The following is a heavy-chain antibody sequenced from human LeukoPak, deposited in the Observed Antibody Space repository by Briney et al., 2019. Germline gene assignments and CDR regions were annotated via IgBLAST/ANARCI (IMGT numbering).Heavy chain of an antibody. D-gene: IGHD4-17*01. CDR1: GGTFSSYA. J-gene: IGHJ6*03. Sequence: ASVKVSCKASGGTFSSYAISWVRQAPGQGLEWMGGIIPIFDTATYAQKFQGRVTITADESTSTVYMELSGRRSEDTAMYFCARAGPEADDYGDYRYYYYMDVWGKGTTVSISS. V-gene: IGHV1-69*13. CDR3: ARAGPEADDYGDYRYYYYMDV. CDR2: IIPIFDTA.